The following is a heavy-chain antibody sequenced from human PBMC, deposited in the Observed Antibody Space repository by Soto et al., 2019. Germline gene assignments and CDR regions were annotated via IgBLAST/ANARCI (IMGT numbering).Heavy chain of an antibody. D-gene: IGHD1-7*01. CDR3: ASKSSRCNWNYGDAFDI. CDR2: ISAYNGNT. CDR1: GYTFTSYG. V-gene: IGHV1-18*01. J-gene: IGHJ3*02. Sequence: QVQLVQSGAEVKKPGASVKVSCKASGYTFTSYGISWVRQAPGQGLEWMGWISAYNGNTNYAQKLQGRFTRTTDTSTSTAYMELRSLRSDDTAGYYCASKSSRCNWNYGDAFDIWGQGTMVTVSS.